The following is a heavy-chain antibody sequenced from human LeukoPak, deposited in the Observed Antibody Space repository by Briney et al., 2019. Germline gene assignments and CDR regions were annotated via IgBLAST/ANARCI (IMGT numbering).Heavy chain of an antibody. CDR3: ARDRVVRGGNAFDI. J-gene: IGHJ3*02. CDR1: GGSVSSGSYY. CDR2: IYYSGST. D-gene: IGHD3-10*01. V-gene: IGHV4-61*01. Sequence: PSETLSLTCTVSGGSVSSGSYYWSWIRQPPGKGLEWIGNIYYSGSTNYNPSLKSQVTISVDTSKNQFSLKLSSVTAADTAVYYCARDRVVRGGNAFDIWGQGTMVTVSS.